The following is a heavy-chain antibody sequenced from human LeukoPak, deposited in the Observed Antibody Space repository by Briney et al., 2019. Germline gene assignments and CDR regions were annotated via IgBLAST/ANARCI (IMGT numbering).Heavy chain of an antibody. V-gene: IGHV4-34*01. CDR1: GGSFSGYY. CDR3: ARGLSPRINMVRGVRPPFRGVFDY. Sequence: SETLSLTCAVCGGSFSGYYWSWIRQPPGKGLEWIGEINHSGSTNYNPSLKSRVTISVDTSKNQFPLKLSSVTAADTAVYYCARGLSPRINMVRGVRPPFRGVFDYWGQGTLVTVSS. J-gene: IGHJ4*02. CDR2: INHSGST. D-gene: IGHD3-10*01.